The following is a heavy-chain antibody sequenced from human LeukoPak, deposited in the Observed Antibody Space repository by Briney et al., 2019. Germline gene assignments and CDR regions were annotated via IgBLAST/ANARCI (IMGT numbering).Heavy chain of an antibody. V-gene: IGHV1-3*01. Sequence: ASVKVSCKASGYTFTSYAMHWVRQAPGQRLEWMGWINAGNGNTKYSQKFQGRVTITRDTSASTAYMELSSLRSEDTAVYYCARDPLGIYSGYGNNWFDPWGQGTLVTVSS. J-gene: IGHJ5*02. CDR1: GYTFTSYA. CDR3: ARDPLGIYSGYGNNWFDP. D-gene: IGHD5-12*01. CDR2: INAGNGNT.